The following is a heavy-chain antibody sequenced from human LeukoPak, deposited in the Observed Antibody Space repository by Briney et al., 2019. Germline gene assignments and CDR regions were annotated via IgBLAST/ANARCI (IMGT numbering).Heavy chain of an antibody. D-gene: IGHD3-22*01. V-gene: IGHV3-74*01. CDR2: NHSDGSST. CDR3: ARENKWLPTSDAFDI. CDR1: RVTFSTYW. J-gene: IGHJ3*02. Sequence: GGSLRLSCAASRVTFSTYWMHWVRQAPGKGLVWVSRNHSDGSSTSYADSVKGRFTISRDNAKNTLYLQMDSLRAEDTAVYYCARENKWLPTSDAFDIWGQGTMVTVSS.